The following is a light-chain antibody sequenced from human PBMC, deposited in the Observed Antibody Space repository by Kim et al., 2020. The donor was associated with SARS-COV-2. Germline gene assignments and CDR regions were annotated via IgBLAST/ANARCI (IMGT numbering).Light chain of an antibody. V-gene: IGLV3-10*01. Sequence: SYELTQPPSVSVSPGQTARITCSGDALPKKYAYWYQQKSGQAPVLVIYEDSKLPSGIPERFSGSSSGTMATLTISGAQVEDEADYYCYSTDSSGNHRRVFGGGTQLTVL. CDR2: EDS. CDR1: ALPKKY. CDR3: YSTDSSGNHRRV. J-gene: IGLJ3*02.